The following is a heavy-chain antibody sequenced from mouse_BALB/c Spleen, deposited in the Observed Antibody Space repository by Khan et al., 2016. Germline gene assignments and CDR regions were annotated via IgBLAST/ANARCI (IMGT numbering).Heavy chain of an antibody. CDR2: INPDSSTI. J-gene: IGHJ1*01. CDR3: AREEDYGSWYFDV. Sequence: EVQLQESGGGLVQPGGSLKLSCAASGFDFSRYWMSWVRQAPGKGLEWIGEINPDSSTINYTPSLKDKFIISRDNPKNTLYLQMSKVRSEDTALYYCAREEDYGSWYFDVWGAGTTVTVSS. V-gene: IGHV4-1*02. D-gene: IGHD1-1*01. CDR1: GFDFSRYW.